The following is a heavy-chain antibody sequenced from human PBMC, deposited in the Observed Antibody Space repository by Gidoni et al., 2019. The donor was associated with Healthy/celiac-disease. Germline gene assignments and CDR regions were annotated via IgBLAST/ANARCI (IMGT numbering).Heavy chain of an antibody. D-gene: IGHD3-10*01. CDR1: GGSISTGHYY. V-gene: IGHV4-30-4*01. J-gene: IGHJ5*02. CDR2: LYYSGST. CDR3: ARGKIYGRRRGFGELLYNWFDP. Sequence: QVQLQESGPGLVKPSQTLSLTCTVSGGSISTGHYYWSWIRQPPGKGLEWIGYLYYSGSTYYNPSLKSRVTIAGDTSKNQFALKLSSVTAAETAVYYCARGKIYGRRRGFGELLYNWFDPGGQGTLVTVSS.